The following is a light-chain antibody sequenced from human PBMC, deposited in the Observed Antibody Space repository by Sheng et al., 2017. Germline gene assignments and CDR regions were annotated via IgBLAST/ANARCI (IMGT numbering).Light chain of an antibody. CDR1: QSLNNR. CDR2: KTS. J-gene: IGKJ4*01. Sequence: DIQMTQSPSTLSASVGDRVTITCRASQSLNNRLAWYQQKPGKAPKLLISKTSDLESGVPSRFSGNGSGTEFSLTISSLQSDDFATYHCQQYESHRLTFGGGTKVEIK. CDR3: QQYESHRLT. V-gene: IGKV1-5*03.